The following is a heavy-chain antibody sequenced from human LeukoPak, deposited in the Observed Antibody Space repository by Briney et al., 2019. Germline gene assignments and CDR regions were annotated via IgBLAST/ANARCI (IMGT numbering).Heavy chain of an antibody. CDR3: ARYCSSTSCYTYGMDV. CDR1: GFTFSSYG. J-gene: IGHJ6*02. V-gene: IGHV3-33*01. CDR2: IWYDGSNK. Sequence: GGSLRLSCAASGFTFSSYGMHWVRQAPGKGLEWVAVIWYDGSNKYYADSVKGRFTISRDNSKNTLYLQMNGLRAEDTAVYYCARYCSSTSCYTYGMDVWGQGTTVTVSS. D-gene: IGHD2-2*01.